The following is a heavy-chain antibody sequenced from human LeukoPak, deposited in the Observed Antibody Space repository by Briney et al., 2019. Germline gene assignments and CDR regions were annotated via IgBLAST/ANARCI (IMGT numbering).Heavy chain of an antibody. V-gene: IGHV1-8*03. CDR3: ARFYGSGPDAFDI. D-gene: IGHD3-10*01. CDR2: MNPNSGNT. Sequence: ASVKVSCKASGYTFTSYDINWVRQATGQGLEWMGWMNPNSGNTGYAQKFQGRVTITRNTSISTAYMELSSLRSEDMAVYYCARFYGSGPDAFDIWGQGTMVTVSS. CDR1: GYTFTSYD. J-gene: IGHJ3*02.